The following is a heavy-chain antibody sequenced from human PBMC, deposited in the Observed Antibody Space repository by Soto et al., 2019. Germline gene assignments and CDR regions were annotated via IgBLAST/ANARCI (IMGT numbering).Heavy chain of an antibody. CDR1: GGSFGRCY. Sequence: TLPLPCSLYGGSFGRCYRSRVRQHPRKRLGPIAETSHSGGTNYNPSLKSRVTISVDTSKTQFSLKLSSVTAADTAVDYCARGGDYSRRWYADNWCDPSGHGTLVTVAA. CDR3: ARGGDYSRRWYADNWCDP. D-gene: IGHD6-19*01. V-gene: IGHV4-34*01. CDR2: TSHSGGT. J-gene: IGHJ5*02.